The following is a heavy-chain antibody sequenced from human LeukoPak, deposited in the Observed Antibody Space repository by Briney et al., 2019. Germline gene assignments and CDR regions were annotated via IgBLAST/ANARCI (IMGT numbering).Heavy chain of an antibody. CDR1: GGSFSGYY. CDR2: INHSGST. Sequence: SETLSLTCAVYGGSFSGYYWSWIRQPPGKGLEWIGEINHSGSTNYNPSLKSRVTISVDTSKNQFSLKLCSVTAADTAVYYCARVVVAPSYRYYYYGMDVWGQGTTVTVSS. D-gene: IGHD2-2*01. CDR3: ARVVVAPSYRYYYYGMDV. V-gene: IGHV4-34*01. J-gene: IGHJ6*02.